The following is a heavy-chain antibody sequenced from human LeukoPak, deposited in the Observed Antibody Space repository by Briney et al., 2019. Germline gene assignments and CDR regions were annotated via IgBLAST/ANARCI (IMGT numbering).Heavy chain of an antibody. J-gene: IGHJ3*01. Sequence: GGSLRLSCAASGFTFRSYWMTWVRQAPGKGLEWVAKINEDGSETDYVDSVKGRFTISRDNAKNTLLLQMSSLRAEDTAVYYCARPQVLPDDIYNFWGQGTMVTVSS. CDR2: INEDGSET. V-gene: IGHV3-7*01. D-gene: IGHD2-2*01. CDR1: GFTFRSYW. CDR3: ARPQVLPDDIYNF.